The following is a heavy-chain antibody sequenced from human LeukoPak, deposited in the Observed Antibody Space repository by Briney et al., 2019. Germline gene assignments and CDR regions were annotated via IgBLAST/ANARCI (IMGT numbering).Heavy chain of an antibody. J-gene: IGHJ5*02. CDR1: GGYIITSGHY. V-gene: IGHV4-39*07. CDR3: ARERSSSGGHNWFDP. CDR2: IYYTGVT. Sequence: SETLSLTCTVSGGYIITSGHYWGWIRQPPGKGLEWLGSIYYTGVTSTNPFFRSRMSISVDTSKDQFSLNLTSVSAADAAVYYCARERSSSGGHNWFDPWGQGTLVTVSS. D-gene: IGHD4-23*01.